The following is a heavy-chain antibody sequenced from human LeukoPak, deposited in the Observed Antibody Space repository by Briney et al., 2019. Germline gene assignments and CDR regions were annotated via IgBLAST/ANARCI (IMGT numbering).Heavy chain of an antibody. CDR2: ISYDGSNK. V-gene: IGHV3-30*04. Sequence: GGSLSLSRAPSGFTFSSYAMHWVRQATDKGLEWVAVISYDGSNKYYADSVKGRFTISRDNSKNTLYLQMNSLRAEDTAVYYCARDGGYCSGGSCQYYFDYWGQGTLVTVSS. J-gene: IGHJ4*02. CDR3: ARDGGYCSGGSCQYYFDY. D-gene: IGHD2-15*01. CDR1: GFTFSSYA.